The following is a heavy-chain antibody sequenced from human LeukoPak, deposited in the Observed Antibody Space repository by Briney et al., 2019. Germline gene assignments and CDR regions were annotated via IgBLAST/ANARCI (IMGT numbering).Heavy chain of an antibody. V-gene: IGHV1-2*04. Sequence: ASVKVSCKASGYTFTGYYMHWVRQAPGEGVEWMGWINPNSGGTNYAQKFQGWVTMTRDTSISTAYMELSRLRSDDTAVYYCARDLSYYDFWSGTDYWGQGTLVTVSS. CDR1: GYTFTGYY. D-gene: IGHD3-3*01. CDR3: ARDLSYYDFWSGTDY. CDR2: INPNSGGT. J-gene: IGHJ4*02.